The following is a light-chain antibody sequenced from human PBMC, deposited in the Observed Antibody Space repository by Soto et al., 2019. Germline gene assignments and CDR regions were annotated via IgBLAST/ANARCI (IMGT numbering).Light chain of an antibody. Sequence: QSALTQPASVSGSPGQSITISCTGTSSDVGSYNLVSWYQQHPDKAPKLLIYEVSKWPSGVSSRFSASKSGNTASLTISGLQSEDEADYYCCSYAGSSTWVFGGGTKLTVL. CDR2: EVS. CDR1: SSDVGSYNL. V-gene: IGLV2-23*02. J-gene: IGLJ3*02. CDR3: CSYAGSSTWV.